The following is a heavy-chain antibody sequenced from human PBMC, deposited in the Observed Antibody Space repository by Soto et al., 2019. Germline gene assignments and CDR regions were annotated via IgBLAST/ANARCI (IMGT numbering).Heavy chain of an antibody. D-gene: IGHD2-2*01. V-gene: IGHV4-59*08. CDR2: IYYSGST. J-gene: IGHJ4*02. Sequence: SETLSLTCTVSGGSISNYYWSGIRRPAGKGLEWIWYIYYSGSTNYNPSLKSRVTISVDTSKNQFSLKLSSVSAADTAVYYCARHCSTTSCYRYWGQGTLVTVS. CDR1: GGSISNYY. CDR3: ARHCSTTSCYRY.